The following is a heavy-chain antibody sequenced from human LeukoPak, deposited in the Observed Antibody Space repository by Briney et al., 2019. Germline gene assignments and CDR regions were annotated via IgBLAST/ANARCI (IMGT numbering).Heavy chain of an antibody. V-gene: IGHV5-51*01. CDR1: GYSFTSYW. CDR2: IYPGASDT. Sequence: GESLKISCKGSGYSFTSYWIGWVRQMPGKGLEWMGIIYPGASDTRYSPSFQGQVTISADKSISTAYLQWSSLKASDTAMYYCASRATWAHDAFDIWGQGTMVTVSS. CDR3: ASRATWAHDAFDI. J-gene: IGHJ3*02. D-gene: IGHD1-26*01.